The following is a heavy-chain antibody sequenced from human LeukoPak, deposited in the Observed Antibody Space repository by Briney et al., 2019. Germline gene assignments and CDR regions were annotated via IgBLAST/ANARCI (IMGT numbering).Heavy chain of an antibody. J-gene: IGHJ6*02. CDR3: ARHESLTYYDFWSGYYPLHGMDV. D-gene: IGHD3-3*01. Sequence: SETLSLTCAVYGGSFSGYYWSWIRQPPGKGLEWIGEINHSGSTNYNPSLKSRGTISVDTSKNQFSLKLSSVTAADTAVYYCARHESLTYYDFWSGYYPLHGMDVWGQGTTVTVSS. CDR1: GGSFSGYY. V-gene: IGHV4-34*01. CDR2: INHSGST.